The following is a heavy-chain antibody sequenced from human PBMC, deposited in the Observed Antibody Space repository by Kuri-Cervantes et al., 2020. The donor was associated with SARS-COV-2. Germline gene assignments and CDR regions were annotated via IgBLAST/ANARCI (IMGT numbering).Heavy chain of an antibody. V-gene: IGHV1-46*03. CDR2: INPSGGST. CDR1: GYTFTSYY. Sequence: ASVKVSCKVSGYTFTSYYMHWVRQAPGQGLEWMGIINPSGGSTSYAQKFQGRVTMTRDTSTSTVYMELSSLRSEDTAVYYCALEWLFREFDYWGQGTLVTVSS. J-gene: IGHJ4*02. D-gene: IGHD3-3*01. CDR3: ALEWLFREFDY.